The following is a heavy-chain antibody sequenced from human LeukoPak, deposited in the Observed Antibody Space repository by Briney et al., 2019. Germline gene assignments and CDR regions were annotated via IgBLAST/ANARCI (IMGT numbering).Heavy chain of an antibody. J-gene: IGHJ3*02. CDR1: GGSISSYY. CDR2: IYTSGST. CDR3: ASATYYYDSSGYYSGNDAFDI. D-gene: IGHD3-22*01. V-gene: IGHV4-4*09. Sequence: SETLSLTCTVSGGSISSYYWSWIRQPPGKGLEWIVYIYTSGSTNYNPSLKSRVTISVDTSKNQFPLKLSSVTAADTAVYYCASATYYYDSSGYYSGNDAFDIWGQGTMVTVSS.